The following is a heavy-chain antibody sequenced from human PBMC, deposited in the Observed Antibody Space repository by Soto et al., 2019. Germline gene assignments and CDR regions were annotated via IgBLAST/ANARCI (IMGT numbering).Heavy chain of an antibody. CDR1: GGSISSGGYS. V-gene: IGHV4-30-2*05. CDR2: IYYSGSA. CDR3: ARVEALQGYFAY. J-gene: IGHJ4*02. Sequence: LSLTCAVSGGSISSGGYSWSWIRQPPGKGLEWIGYIYYSGSASYNLSLKSRVTISVDTSKNQFSLKLSSVTAADTAVYYCARVEALQGYFAYWGQGTLVTVSS.